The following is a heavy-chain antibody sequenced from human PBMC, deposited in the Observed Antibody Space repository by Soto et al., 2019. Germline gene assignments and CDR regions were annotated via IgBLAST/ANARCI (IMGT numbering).Heavy chain of an antibody. CDR3: AHSMITFGGVIVPLGY. V-gene: IGHV2-5*02. D-gene: IGHD3-16*02. CDR2: IYWDDDK. J-gene: IGHJ4*02. CDR1: GFSLTTSGVG. Sequence: SGPTLVNPTQTLTLTCTFSGFSLTTSGVGVGWIRQPPGKALEWLALIYWDDDKRYSPSLKSRLTITKDTSKNQVVLTMTNMDPVDTATYYCAHSMITFGGVIVPLGYWGQGTLVTVSS.